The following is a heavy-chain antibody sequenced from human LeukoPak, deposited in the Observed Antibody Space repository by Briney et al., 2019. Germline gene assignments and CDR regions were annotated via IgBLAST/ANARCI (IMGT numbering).Heavy chain of an antibody. CDR2: IYHSGST. Sequence: PSETLSLTCTVSGYSISSGYYWGWIRQPPGKGLEWIGSIYHSGSTYYNPSLKSRVTISVDTSKNQFSLKLSSVTAADTAVYYCARLRVWSSPGFDYWGQGTLVTVSS. CDR1: GYSISSGYY. CDR3: ARLRVWSSPGFDY. V-gene: IGHV4-38-2*02. J-gene: IGHJ4*02. D-gene: IGHD6-13*01.